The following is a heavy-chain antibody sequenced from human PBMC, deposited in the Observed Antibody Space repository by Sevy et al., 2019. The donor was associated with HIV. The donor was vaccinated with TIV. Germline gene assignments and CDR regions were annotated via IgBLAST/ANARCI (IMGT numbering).Heavy chain of an antibody. V-gene: IGHV3-53*01. CDR2: IYSGGST. Sequence: GGSLRLSCAASGFTVSSNYMSWVRQAPGKGLEWVSVIYSGGSTYYADSVKGRFTISRDNSKNTLYLQMNSLRAEDTAVYYCARGVVEKGVQWLVPLYYYYYMDVWGKGTTVTVSS. CDR3: ARGVVEKGVQWLVPLYYYYYMDV. CDR1: GFTVSSNY. D-gene: IGHD6-19*01. J-gene: IGHJ6*03.